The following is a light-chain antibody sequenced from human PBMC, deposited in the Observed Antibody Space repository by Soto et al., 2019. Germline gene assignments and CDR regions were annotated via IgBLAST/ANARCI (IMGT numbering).Light chain of an antibody. CDR3: QHYNDWSPKRT. CDR1: QSITTN. V-gene: IGKV3-15*01. J-gene: IGKJ1*01. CDR2: GSS. Sequence: EVVMTQSPVTLSVSPGERATLSCRASQSITTNLAWYQQKPGQAPRLLIYGSSTRATGVPDRCSGSGSETQFTRANSRLQSEDFALYYCQHYNDWSPKRTFVQGTRVDFK.